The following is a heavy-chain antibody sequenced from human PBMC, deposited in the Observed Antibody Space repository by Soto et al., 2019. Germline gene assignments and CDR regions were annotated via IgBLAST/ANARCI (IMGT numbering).Heavy chain of an antibody. CDR1: GYTFTKYG. D-gene: IGHD2-2*02. CDR2: IGVYNGKT. Sequence: QEQLVQSGGEVKKPGASVRVSCKASGYTFTKYGITWVRQAPGQGLEWMGWIGVYNGKTNYARKLQGRVIMTADTTARTVYMERLRLRSDSTAVDYCSRARYWASPSCYNHYYYGMDIWGQGTTVSVS. V-gene: IGHV1-18*04. CDR3: SRARYWASPSCYNHYYYGMDI. J-gene: IGHJ6*01.